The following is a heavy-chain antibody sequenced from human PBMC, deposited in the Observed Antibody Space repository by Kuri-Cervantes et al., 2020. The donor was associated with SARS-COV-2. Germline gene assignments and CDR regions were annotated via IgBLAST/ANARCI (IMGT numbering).Heavy chain of an antibody. V-gene: IGHV4-39*07. J-gene: IGHJ6*02. CDR1: GGSISSSSYY. CDR2: IYYSGST. CDR3: AGARLSNYYYYYGMDV. Sequence: SETLSLTCTVSGGSISSSSYYWGWIRQPPGKGLEWIGSIYYSGSTYYNPSLKSRITMSVDTSKNQFYLKLSSVTAADTAVYYCAGARLSNYYYYYGMDVWGQGTTVTVSS.